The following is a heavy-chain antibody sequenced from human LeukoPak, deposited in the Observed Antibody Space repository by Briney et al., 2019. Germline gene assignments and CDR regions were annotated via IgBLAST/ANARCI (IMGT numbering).Heavy chain of an antibody. J-gene: IGHJ6*02. CDR2: INHSGST. V-gene: IGHV4-34*01. D-gene: IGHD2-15*01. CDR1: GGSFSGYY. CDR3: ARGYCSGGSCYSRGRYYYYGMDV. Sequence: SETLSLTCAVYGGSFSGYYWSWIRQPPGKGLEWIGEINHSGSTNYNPSLKSRVTISVDTSKNQFSLKLSSATAADTAVYYCARGYCSGGSCYSRGRYYYYGMDVWGQGTTVTVSS.